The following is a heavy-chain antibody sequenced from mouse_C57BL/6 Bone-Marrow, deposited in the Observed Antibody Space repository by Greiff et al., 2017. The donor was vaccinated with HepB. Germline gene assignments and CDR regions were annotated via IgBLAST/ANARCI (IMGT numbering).Heavy chain of an antibody. CDR2: IDPETGGT. CDR3: TFTTVVGDY. Sequence: QVHVKQSGAELVRPGASVTLSCKASGYTFTDYEMHWVKQTPVHGLEWIGAIDPETGGTSYNQKFKGKAILTADKSSSTAYMELRSLTSEDSAVYYCTFTTVVGDYWGQGTTLTVSS. CDR1: GYTFTDYE. D-gene: IGHD1-1*01. J-gene: IGHJ2*01. V-gene: IGHV1-15*01.